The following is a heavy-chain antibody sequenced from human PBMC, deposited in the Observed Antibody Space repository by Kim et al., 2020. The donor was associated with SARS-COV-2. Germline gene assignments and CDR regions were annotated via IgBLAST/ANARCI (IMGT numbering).Heavy chain of an antibody. V-gene: IGHV3-48*02. D-gene: IGHD3-10*01. Sequence: GGSLRLSCAASGFTFSSYSMNWVRQAPGKGLEWVSYISSSSSTIYYADSVKGRFTISRDNAKNSLYLQMNSLRDEDTAVYYCARGDPFERVTEEAHPYYFDYWGQGTLVTVSS. CDR2: ISSSSSTI. CDR3: ARGDPFERVTEEAHPYYFDY. J-gene: IGHJ4*02. CDR1: GFTFSSYS.